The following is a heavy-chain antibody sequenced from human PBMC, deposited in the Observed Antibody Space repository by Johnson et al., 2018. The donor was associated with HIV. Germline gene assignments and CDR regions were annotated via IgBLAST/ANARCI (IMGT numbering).Heavy chain of an antibody. CDR2: INWNGGST. V-gene: IGHV3-20*04. CDR3: ARATFYYDLSGYLTLPRAFDM. CDR1: GFTFDDYD. J-gene: IGHJ3*02. Sequence: VQLVESGGDVVRPGGSLRLSCAASGFTFDDYDMTWVRQPPGKGLEWVSGINWNGGSTGYAESVKGRFTISRDNAKKSLFLEMNSLRAEDTAFYYCARATFYYDLSGYLTLPRAFDMWGQGTMVTVSS. D-gene: IGHD3-22*01.